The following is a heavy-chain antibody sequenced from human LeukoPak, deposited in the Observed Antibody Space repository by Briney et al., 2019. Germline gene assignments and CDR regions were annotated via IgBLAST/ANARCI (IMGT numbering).Heavy chain of an antibody. CDR1: GFTFSNYA. Sequence: GTLRLSCAASGFTFSNYAMSWVRQAPGQGLEWVLTLGGGGIDTSYADSVKGRFTISRDNSKNTLYLQMNSLRAEDTSVYYCAKDRGQIYYNYYMDVWRKGTTDTVSS. CDR3: AKDRGQIYYNYYMDV. J-gene: IGHJ6*03. D-gene: IGHD3-10*01. V-gene: IGHV3-23*01. CDR2: LGGGGIDT.